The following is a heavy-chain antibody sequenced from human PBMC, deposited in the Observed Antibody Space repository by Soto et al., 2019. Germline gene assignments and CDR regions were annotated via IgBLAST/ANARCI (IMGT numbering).Heavy chain of an antibody. V-gene: IGHV4-4*07. CDR1: GGSINTFY. CDR2: IFSSGST. J-gene: IGHJ4*02. Sequence: SSETLSLTCTVSGGSINTFYWSWVRQPAGKGLGWIGRIFSSGSTSFNPSLESRVAMSVDTSRNHFSLNLSSVTAADMAVYYCAREGSYSAYNFAHGIQLWSFDFWGQGALVTVSS. D-gene: IGHD5-12*01. CDR3: AREGSYSAYNFAHGIQLWSFDF.